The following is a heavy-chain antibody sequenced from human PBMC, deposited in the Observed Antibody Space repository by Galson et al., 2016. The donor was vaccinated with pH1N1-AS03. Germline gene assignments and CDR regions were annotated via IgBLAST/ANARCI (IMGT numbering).Heavy chain of an antibody. D-gene: IGHD2-15*01. J-gene: IGHJ4*02. CDR2: ISSRSSGK. Sequence: SLRLSCAASGYTFSAYSMNWFRQAPGKGLEWVSHISSRSSGKYYADSVTGRFTVSRDDAENSLYLQMNSLRVEDTAVYFCARDLRAVADAYWGQGTLVTVSS. CDR3: ARDLRAVADAY. V-gene: IGHV3-48*01. CDR1: GYTFSAYS.